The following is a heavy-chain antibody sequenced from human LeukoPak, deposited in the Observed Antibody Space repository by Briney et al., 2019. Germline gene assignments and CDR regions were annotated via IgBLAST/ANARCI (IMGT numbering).Heavy chain of an antibody. J-gene: IGHJ4*02. CDR2: ISGSGGST. Sequence: GGSLRLSCAASGFTFSSYAMSWVRQAPGKGLEWVSAISGSGGSTYYADSVKGRFTISRDNSKNTLYPQMNSLRAEDTAVYYCAKAFSTPYYYGSGTFSSRGETQSDYWGQGTLVTVSS. CDR1: GFTFSSYA. CDR3: AKAFSTPYYYGSGTFSSRGETQSDY. D-gene: IGHD3-10*01. V-gene: IGHV3-23*01.